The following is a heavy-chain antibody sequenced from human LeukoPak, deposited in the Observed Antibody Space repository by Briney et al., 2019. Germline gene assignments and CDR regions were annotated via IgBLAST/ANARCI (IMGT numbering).Heavy chain of an antibody. CDR3: AREGGYYDFWSGYYTGRGYNWFDP. V-gene: IGHV1-2*02. CDR1: GYTFTGYY. J-gene: IGHJ5*02. D-gene: IGHD3-3*01. CDR2: TNPNSGGT. Sequence: ASVKVSCKASGYTFTGYYMHWVRQAPGQGLEWMGWTNPNSGGTNYAQKFQGRVTMTRDTSISTAYMELSRLRSDDTAVYYCAREGGYYDFWSGYYTGRGYNWFDPWGQGTLVTVSS.